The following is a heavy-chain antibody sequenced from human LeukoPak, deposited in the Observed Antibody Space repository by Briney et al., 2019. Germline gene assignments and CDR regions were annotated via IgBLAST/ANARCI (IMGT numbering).Heavy chain of an antibody. Sequence: SGGSLRLSCAASGFTFSNFAMHWVRQAPGKGPEWVAVISYDGDNEYYADSVKGQFTISRDNSKDRLYLQMNSLRPEDTAMYYCARVRGGRSWYYYGMDVWGRGTTVTVSS. CDR2: ISYDGDNE. CDR1: GFTFSNFA. D-gene: IGHD3-16*01. V-gene: IGHV3-30-3*01. J-gene: IGHJ6*02. CDR3: ARVRGGRSWYYYGMDV.